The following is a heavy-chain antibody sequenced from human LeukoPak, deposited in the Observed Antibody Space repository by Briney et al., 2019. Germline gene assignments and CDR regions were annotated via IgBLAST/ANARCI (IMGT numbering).Heavy chain of an antibody. CDR3: ASTDVYGGNSFDY. V-gene: IGHV4-30-2*01. Sequence: SETLSLTCAVSGGSISSGGYSWSWIRQPPGKGLEWIGYIYHSGSTYYNPSLKSRVTISVDRSKNQFSLKLSSVTAADTAVYYCASTDVYGGNSFDYWGQGTLVTVSS. D-gene: IGHD4-23*01. J-gene: IGHJ4*02. CDR1: GGSISSGGYS. CDR2: IYHSGST.